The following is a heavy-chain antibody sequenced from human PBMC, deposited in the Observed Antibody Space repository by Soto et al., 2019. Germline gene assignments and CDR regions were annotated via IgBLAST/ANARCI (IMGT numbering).Heavy chain of an antibody. CDR3: ARVRVQSKYRGAVDI. CDR1: GFTVSSNY. Sequence: GGSLRLSCAASGFTVSSNYMSWVRQAPGKGLEWVSVIYSGGSTYYADSVKGRFTISRDNSKNTLYLQMNSLRAEDTAVYYCARVRVQSKYRGAVDIWGQGTMVTVSS. V-gene: IGHV3-53*01. J-gene: IGHJ3*02. D-gene: IGHD1-26*01. CDR2: IYSGGST.